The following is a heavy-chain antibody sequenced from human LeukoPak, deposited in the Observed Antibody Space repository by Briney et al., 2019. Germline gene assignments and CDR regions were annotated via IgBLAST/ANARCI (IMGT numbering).Heavy chain of an antibody. D-gene: IGHD3-10*01. Sequence: ASVKLSCTASGYTFTSYGISWVRQAPGQGLEWMGWISAYNGNTNYAQKLQGRVTMTTDTSTSTAYMELRSLRSDDTAVYYCALTMVRGVIIPFDYWGQGTLVTVSS. V-gene: IGHV1-18*01. CDR1: GYTFTSYG. CDR3: ALTMVRGVIIPFDY. J-gene: IGHJ4*02. CDR2: ISAYNGNT.